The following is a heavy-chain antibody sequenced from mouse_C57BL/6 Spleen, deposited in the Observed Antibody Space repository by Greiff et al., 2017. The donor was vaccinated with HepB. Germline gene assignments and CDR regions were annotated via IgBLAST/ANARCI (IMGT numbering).Heavy chain of an antibody. CDR1: GFTFSSYA. CDR2: ISDGGSYT. V-gene: IGHV5-4*01. J-gene: IGHJ4*01. Sequence: EVNVVESGGGLVKPGGSLKLSCAASGFTFSSYAMSWVRQTPEKRLEWVATISDGGSYTYYPDNVKGRFTISRDNAKNNLYLQMSHLKSEDTAMYYCAREEYLGAMDYWGQGTSVTVSS. CDR3: AREEYLGAMDY. D-gene: IGHD2-10*02.